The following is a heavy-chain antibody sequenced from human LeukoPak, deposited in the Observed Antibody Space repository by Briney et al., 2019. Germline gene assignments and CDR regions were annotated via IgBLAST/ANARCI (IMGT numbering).Heavy chain of an antibody. CDR3: ARVPIGSSSMDYYYYMDV. CDR1: GGSISSSSYY. J-gene: IGHJ6*03. V-gene: IGHV4-39*07. D-gene: IGHD6-6*01. CDR2: IYYSGST. Sequence: KPSETLSLTCTVSGGSISSSSYYWGWIRQPPGKGLEWIGSIYYSGSTYYNPSLKSRVTISVDTSKNQFSLKLSSVTAADTAVYYCARVPIGSSSMDYYYYMDVWGKGTTVTVSS.